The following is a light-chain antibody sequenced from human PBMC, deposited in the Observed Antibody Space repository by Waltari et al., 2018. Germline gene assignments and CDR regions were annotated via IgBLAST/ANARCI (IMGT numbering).Light chain of an antibody. CDR3: QSADSSGTWV. V-gene: IGLV3-25*03. J-gene: IGLJ3*02. CDR1: ELPKQF. CDR2: KDT. Sequence: SYELTQPPSVSVSPGQTATITCSGDELPKQFAHWYHQKPGKAPVVVIYKDTERPSGIPERCSGSSSGTTVTLTINGVQAEDEADYYCQSADSSGTWVFGGGTKLTVL.